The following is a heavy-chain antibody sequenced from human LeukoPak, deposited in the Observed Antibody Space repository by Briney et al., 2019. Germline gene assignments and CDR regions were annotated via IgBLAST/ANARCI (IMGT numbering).Heavy chain of an antibody. Sequence: GGSLRLSCAASGFTFSSYWMHWVRQAPGKGLVWVSRINTDGSSTSYADSVKGRFTISRDNGKNTLYLQMNSLRAEDTAVYYCARPDYGDYGGYFDYWGQGTLVTVSS. D-gene: IGHD4-17*01. CDR3: ARPDYGDYGGYFDY. CDR1: GFTFSSYW. J-gene: IGHJ4*02. CDR2: INTDGSST. V-gene: IGHV3-74*01.